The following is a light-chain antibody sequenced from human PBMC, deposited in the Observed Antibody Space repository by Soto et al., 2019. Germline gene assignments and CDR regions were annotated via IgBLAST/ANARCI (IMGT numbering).Light chain of an antibody. CDR2: GAT. J-gene: IGKJ4*01. V-gene: IGKV3D-15*01. Sequence: EVVMTQSPATLSVSPEERDTLFCWASQIINGNVAWYQQKPGQAPRLLVYGATTRATDIPARFSGGQSGTEFTLTISSLQSEDSAVYYCQQYHQWPPVTFGGGTKVDIK. CDR1: QIINGN. CDR3: QQYHQWPPVT.